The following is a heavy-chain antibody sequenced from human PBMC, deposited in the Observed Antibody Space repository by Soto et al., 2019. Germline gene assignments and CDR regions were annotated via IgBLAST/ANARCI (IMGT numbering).Heavy chain of an antibody. J-gene: IGHJ5*02. CDR1: GGSISSGGYY. Sequence: QVQLQESGPGLVKPSQTLSLTCTVSGGSISSGGYYWSWIRQHPGKGLEGMGYIYYSGSRYYNPSLKSRGTISVETSKNPFSLKLRSVTAADTAVYYCARSVFPWGQGTLVTVSS. V-gene: IGHV4-31*03. CDR3: ARSVFP. CDR2: IYYSGSR.